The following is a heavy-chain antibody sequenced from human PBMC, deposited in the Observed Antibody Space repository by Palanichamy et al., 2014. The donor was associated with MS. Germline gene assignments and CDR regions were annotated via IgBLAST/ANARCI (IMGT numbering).Heavy chain of an antibody. Sequence: QVQLVQSGAEVKKPGASVKVSCEASGYTFPAYYIHWVRQAPGQGLEWMGRINPYSGEIKYAQKFQGRVTLTRDTSIRTAYMELSSLTSDDTAVYFCSRGLLAAGSWFDPWGQGTLVTVS. V-gene: IGHV1-2*02. D-gene: IGHD2-8*02. J-gene: IGHJ5*02. CDR3: SRGLLAAGSWFDP. CDR1: GYTFPAYY. CDR2: INPYSGEI.